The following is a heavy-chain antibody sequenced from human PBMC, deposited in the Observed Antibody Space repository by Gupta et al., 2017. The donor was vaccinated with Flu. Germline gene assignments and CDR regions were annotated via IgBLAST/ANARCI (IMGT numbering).Heavy chain of an antibody. CDR1: YD. CDR3: AKDTGALLRPHTPDY. Sequence: YDMHWVRQAPGKGLEWVSGISWNSGSIGYADSVKGRFTISRDNAKNSLYLQMNSLRAEDTALYYCAKDTGALLRPHTPDYWGQGTLVTVSS. J-gene: IGHJ4*02. D-gene: IGHD3-3*01. V-gene: IGHV3-9*01. CDR2: ISWNSGSI.